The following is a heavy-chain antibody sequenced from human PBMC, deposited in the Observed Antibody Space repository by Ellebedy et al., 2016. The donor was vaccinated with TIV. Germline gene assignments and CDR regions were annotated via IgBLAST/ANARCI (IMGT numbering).Heavy chain of an antibody. CDR3: ARGSKRVITFTYYYYGMDV. CDR1: AGTFSSYA. V-gene: IGHV1-69*13. J-gene: IGHJ6*02. D-gene: IGHD3-22*01. CDR2: IIPIFGTA. Sequence: ASVKVSXXASAGTFSSYAISWVRQAPGQGLEWMGGIIPIFGTANYAQKFQGRVTITADESTSTAYMELSSLRSEDTAVYYCARGSKRVITFTYYYYGMDVWGQGTTVTVSS.